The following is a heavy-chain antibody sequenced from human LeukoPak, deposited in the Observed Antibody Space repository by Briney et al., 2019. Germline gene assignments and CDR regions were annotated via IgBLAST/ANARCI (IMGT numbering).Heavy chain of an antibody. CDR2: ISSSSSTI. CDR1: GFTFSSYS. D-gene: IGHD1-26*01. Sequence: GGSLRLSCAASGFTFSSYSMNWLRQAPGKGLEWVSYISSSSSTIYYADSVKGRFTISRDNSKNTLYLQMNSLRPEDTAVYYCARARSIVGVSPFQHWGQGTLVTVSS. J-gene: IGHJ1*01. V-gene: IGHV3-48*01. CDR3: ARARSIVGVSPFQH.